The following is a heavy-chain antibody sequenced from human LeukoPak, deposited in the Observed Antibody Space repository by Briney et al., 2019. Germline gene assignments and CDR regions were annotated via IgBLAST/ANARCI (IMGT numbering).Heavy chain of an antibody. V-gene: IGHV3-21*01. Sequence: PGGSLRLSCAASGFTFSSYSMNWVRQAPGKGLEWVSSISSSGSYIYYADSVKGRFTISRDNAKNSLYLQMNSLRAEDTAVYYCARDLGSSSYTDYWGQGTLVTVSS. D-gene: IGHD6-13*01. CDR1: GFTFSSYS. CDR3: ARDLGSSSYTDY. CDR2: ISSSGSYI. J-gene: IGHJ4*02.